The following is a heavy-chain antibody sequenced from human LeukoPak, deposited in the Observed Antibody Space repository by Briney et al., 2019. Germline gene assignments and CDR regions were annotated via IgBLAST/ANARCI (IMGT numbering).Heavy chain of an antibody. Sequence: SETLSLTCTVSGGSISSSGYYWGWIRQPPGKGLEWIGSIYQSGSTYYNPSLKSRVTISVDPSKNQFSLKLSSVTAADTAVYFCARTYYYDSGGSYGYNWFDPWGRGALVTVSS. CDR2: IYQSGST. D-gene: IGHD3-22*01. J-gene: IGHJ5*02. CDR1: GGSISSSGYY. CDR3: ARTYYYDSGGSYGYNWFDP. V-gene: IGHV4-39*01.